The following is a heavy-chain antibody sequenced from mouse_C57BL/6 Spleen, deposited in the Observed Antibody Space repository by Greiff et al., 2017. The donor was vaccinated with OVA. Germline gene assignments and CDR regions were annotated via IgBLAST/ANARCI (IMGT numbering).Heavy chain of an antibody. D-gene: IGHD2-3*01. CDR1: GYAFTNYL. CDR2: INPGSGGT. V-gene: IGHV1-54*01. J-gene: IGHJ2*01. Sequence: VQLQESGAELVRPGPSVKVSCKASGYAFTNYLIEWVQQRPGQGLEWIGVINPGSGGTNYNEKFKGKATLTAGKYSSTAYMQLSSLESEDSAVYCCARNVDGYFYFDCWGQRTTLTVSS. CDR3: ARNVDGYFYFDC.